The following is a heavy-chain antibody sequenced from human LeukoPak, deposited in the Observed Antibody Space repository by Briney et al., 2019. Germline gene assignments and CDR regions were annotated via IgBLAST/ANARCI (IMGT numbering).Heavy chain of an antibody. D-gene: IGHD5-24*01. CDR1: GGSISSSSYY. V-gene: IGHV4-39*01. CDR2: IYYSGST. J-gene: IGHJ4*02. CDR3: ASGRDGYNYHFDY. Sequence: SETLSLTCTVSGGSISSSSYYWGWVRQPPGKGLEWIGSIYYSGSTYYNPSLKSRVTISVDTSKNQFSLKLSSVTAADTAVYYCASGRDGYNYHFDYWGQGTLVTVSS.